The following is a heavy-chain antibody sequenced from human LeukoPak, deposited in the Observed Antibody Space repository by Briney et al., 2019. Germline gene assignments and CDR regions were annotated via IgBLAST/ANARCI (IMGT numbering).Heavy chain of an antibody. D-gene: IGHD1-26*01. V-gene: IGHV4-59*12. CDR1: GGSISSYY. J-gene: IGHJ4*02. Sequence: SETLSLTCTVSGGSISSYYWSWIRQPPGKGLEWIGYIYYSGTTYYNPSLKSRVIISVDASKNQFSLKLSSVTAADTAVYYCARANSGSYPNFDYWGQGTLVTVSS. CDR3: ARANSGSYPNFDY. CDR2: IYYSGTT.